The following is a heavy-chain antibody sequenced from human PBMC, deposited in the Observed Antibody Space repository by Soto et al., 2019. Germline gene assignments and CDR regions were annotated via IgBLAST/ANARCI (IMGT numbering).Heavy chain of an antibody. Sequence: EVQLVESGGGLVKPGGSLRLSCAASGFTFSSYSMNWVRQAPGKGLEWVSSISSSRSYIYYADSVKGRFTISRDNAKNSLYLQMNSLRAEDTAVYYCARDSPYYDILTGYYIYYYYGMDVWGQGTTVTVSS. CDR2: ISSSRSYI. D-gene: IGHD3-9*01. CDR3: ARDSPYYDILTGYYIYYYYGMDV. CDR1: GFTFSSYS. J-gene: IGHJ6*02. V-gene: IGHV3-21*01.